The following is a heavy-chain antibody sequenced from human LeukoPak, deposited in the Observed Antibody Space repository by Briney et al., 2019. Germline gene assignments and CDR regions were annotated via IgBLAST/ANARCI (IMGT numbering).Heavy chain of an antibody. D-gene: IGHD2/OR15-2a*01. Sequence: PGGSLRLSCAASGFTFSNYAMSWVHQAPGKGLEWVSAISGRPSYADSVKGRFTISRDNSKNTLYLQVNSLRAEDTAVYYCAKALDYWYFDYWGQGTLVTVSS. J-gene: IGHJ4*02. CDR1: GFTFSNYA. CDR2: ISGRP. CDR3: AKALDYWYFDY. V-gene: IGHV3-23*01.